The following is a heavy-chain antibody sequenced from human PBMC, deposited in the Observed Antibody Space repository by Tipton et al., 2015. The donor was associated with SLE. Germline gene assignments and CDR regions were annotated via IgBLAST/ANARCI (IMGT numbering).Heavy chain of an antibody. CDR1: GGSFRGFH. CDR2: INHSGST. D-gene: IGHD3-16*01. V-gene: IGHV4-34*01. Sequence: TLSLTCAVSGGSFRGFHWDWLRQAPGKGLEWIGEINHSGSTNYNPSLKGRITLSVDTSRNQISLKLSSVTATDTAVYYCARSMLTTKRVFDYWGQGTLVTVSS. J-gene: IGHJ4*02. CDR3: ARSMLTTKRVFDY.